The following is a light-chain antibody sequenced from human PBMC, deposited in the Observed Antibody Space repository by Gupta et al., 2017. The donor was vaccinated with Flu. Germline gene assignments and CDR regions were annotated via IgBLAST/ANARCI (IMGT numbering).Light chain of an antibody. CDR2: ADS. CDR1: NIGMKS. CDR3: QVWDSSSNHVV. J-gene: IGLJ2*01. Sequence: YVLTQPPSVSVAPGQTARITCEGNNIGMKSVHWFQQRPGQAPVRVVYADSGRPSGIPERFAGSNTENTDTLTISRVEAGDEADDDCQVWDSSSNHVVFGGGTKLTVL. V-gene: IGLV3-21*02.